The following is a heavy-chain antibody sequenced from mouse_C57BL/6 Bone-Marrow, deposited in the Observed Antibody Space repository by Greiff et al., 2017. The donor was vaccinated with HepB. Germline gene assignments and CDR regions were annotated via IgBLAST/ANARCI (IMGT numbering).Heavy chain of an antibody. CDR1: GYTFTDHT. V-gene: IGHV1-78*01. J-gene: IGHJ1*03. CDR3: ARYPCCDGGYFDV. CDR2: IYPRDGST. D-gene: IGHD2-3*01. Sequence: VQLQQSDAELVKPGASVKISCTVSGYTFTDHTIHWMKQRPEQGLEWIGYIYPRDGSTKYNEKFKGKATLTADKSSSTAYMQLNSLTSEDSAVYFCARYPCCDGGYFDVWGTGTAVTASS.